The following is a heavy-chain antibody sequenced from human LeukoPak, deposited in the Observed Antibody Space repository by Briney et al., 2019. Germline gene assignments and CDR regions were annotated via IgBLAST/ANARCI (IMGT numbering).Heavy chain of an antibody. D-gene: IGHD3-3*01. V-gene: IGHV4-39*01. Sequence: PSETLSLTCTVSGGSISSSSYYRGWIRQPPGKGLEWIGSIYYSGSTYYNPSLKSRVTISVDTSKNQFSLKLSSVTAADTAVYYCARLTFWSGYYYFDYWGQGTLVTVSS. CDR2: IYYSGST. CDR1: GGSISSSSYY. J-gene: IGHJ4*02. CDR3: ARLTFWSGYYYFDY.